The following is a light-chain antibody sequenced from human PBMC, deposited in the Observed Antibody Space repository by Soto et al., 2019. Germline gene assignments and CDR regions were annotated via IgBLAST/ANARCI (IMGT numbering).Light chain of an antibody. CDR2: GAS. J-gene: IGKJ1*01. CDR1: QSVSSNY. V-gene: IGKV3-20*01. Sequence: EIVMTQSPAPLSVSPWDRAALSCRASQSVSSNYLAWYQQKPGQAPRLLIYGASNRATGIPDRFSGSGSGTDFTLTISRLEPEDFAVYYCQQYGSSGTFGQGTKV. CDR3: QQYGSSGT.